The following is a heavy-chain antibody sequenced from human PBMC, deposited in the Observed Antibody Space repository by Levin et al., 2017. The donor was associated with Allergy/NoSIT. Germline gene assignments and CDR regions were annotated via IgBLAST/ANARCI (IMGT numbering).Heavy chain of an antibody. Sequence: ASVKVSCKASGYTFTSYYMHWVRQAPGQGLEWMGIINPSGGSTSYAQKFQGRVTMTRDTSTSTVYMELSSLRSEDTAVYYCARAPGAVAGKRDWFDPWGQGTLVTVSS. CDR2: INPSGGST. CDR3: ARAPGAVAGKRDWFDP. D-gene: IGHD6-19*01. J-gene: IGHJ5*02. V-gene: IGHV1-46*01. CDR1: GYTFTSYY.